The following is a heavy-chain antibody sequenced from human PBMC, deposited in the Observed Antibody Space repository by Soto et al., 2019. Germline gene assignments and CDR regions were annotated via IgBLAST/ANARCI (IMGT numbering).Heavy chain of an antibody. CDR3: AKDITFGGVIAEYGMDV. D-gene: IGHD3-16*02. J-gene: IGHJ6*02. CDR2: ISGSGGRT. CDR1: GFTFSSYA. V-gene: IGHV3-23*01. Sequence: EVQLLESGGGLVQPGGSLRLSCAASGFTFSSYAMSWVRQAPGKGLEWVSGISGSGGRTYYADSVKGRFTISRDNSKNTLYLQMNSLRAEDTAVYYCAKDITFGGVIAEYGMDVWGQGTRVTVSS.